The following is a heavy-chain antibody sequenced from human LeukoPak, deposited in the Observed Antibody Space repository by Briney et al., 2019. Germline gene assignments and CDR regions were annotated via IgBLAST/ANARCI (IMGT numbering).Heavy chain of an antibody. V-gene: IGHV3-7*01. CDR3: ARGHFGLDV. CDR2: INPDGSEK. D-gene: IGHD3-10*01. CDR1: GFALSIHW. Sequence: GGSLRLSCAASGFALSIHWLTWVRQTPGKGLEWVAHINPDGSEKSYVDSARGRFTISRDDAKNSVYLQMNSLRVDDTAVYYCARGHFGLDVWGQGATVAVAS. J-gene: IGHJ6*02.